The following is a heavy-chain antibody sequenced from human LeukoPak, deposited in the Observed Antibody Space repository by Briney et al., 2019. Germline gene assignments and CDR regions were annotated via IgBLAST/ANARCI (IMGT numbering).Heavy chain of an antibody. Sequence: GASVKVSCKTSGYTFTSYDINWVRQATGQGLEWMGWMNPNSGNTGYAQKFQGRVTMTRNTSISTAYMELSSLRSEDTAVYYCARGSRLSLWFGDYYYYYYMDVWGKGTTVTISS. D-gene: IGHD3-10*01. J-gene: IGHJ6*03. CDR3: ARGSRLSLWFGDYYYYYYMDV. CDR1: GYTFTSYD. CDR2: MNPNSGNT. V-gene: IGHV1-8*01.